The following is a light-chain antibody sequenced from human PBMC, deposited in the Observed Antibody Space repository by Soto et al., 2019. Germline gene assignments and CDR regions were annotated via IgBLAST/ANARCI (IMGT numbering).Light chain of an antibody. CDR1: SSDVGGYNY. CDR3: SSYTSSSLYV. CDR2: DVS. V-gene: IGLV2-14*01. J-gene: IGLJ1*01. Sequence: QSVLTQPPSASGSPGQSITISCTGTSSDVGGYNYVSWYQQHPGKAPKLMIYDVSNRPSGVSNRFSGSKSGNTASLTISGLQAEDEADYYCSSYTSSSLYVFGTGTTVTVL.